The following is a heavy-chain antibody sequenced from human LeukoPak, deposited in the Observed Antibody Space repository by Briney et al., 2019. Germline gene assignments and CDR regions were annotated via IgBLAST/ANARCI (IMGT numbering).Heavy chain of an antibody. Sequence: PGGSLRLSCAASGFTFSTYWMSWVRQAPGKGLEWVANIKEDGSEKYSVDSVEGRFTISRDNAKNSLYLQMNSLRAEDTAVYYCARPSPLTGDPHFDYWGQGTLVTVSS. V-gene: IGHV3-7*01. CDR2: IKEDGSEK. CDR3: ARPSPLTGDPHFDY. J-gene: IGHJ4*02. D-gene: IGHD7-27*01. CDR1: GFTFSTYW.